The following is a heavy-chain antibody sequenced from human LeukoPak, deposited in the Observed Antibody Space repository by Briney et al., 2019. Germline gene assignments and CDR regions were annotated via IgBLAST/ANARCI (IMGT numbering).Heavy chain of an antibody. CDR1: GCTISSYA. CDR3: ARSSGYSYYYYMDV. CDR2: ITPILGAA. V-gene: IGHV1-69*05. J-gene: IGHJ6*03. Sequence: PVKVSCKASGCTISSYAISWVRQAPGQGLESMGGITPILGAANYAPKFQGRVTITTDESTSTAYMELSSLRSEDTAIYYCARSSGYSYYYYMDVWGKGTTVAVSS. D-gene: IGHD3-22*01.